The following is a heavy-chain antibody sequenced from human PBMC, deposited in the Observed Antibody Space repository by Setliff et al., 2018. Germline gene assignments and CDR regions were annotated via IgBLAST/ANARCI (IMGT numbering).Heavy chain of an antibody. V-gene: IGHV1-3*01. Sequence: ASVKVSCKASGYTFTNYAIHWVRQAPGQRLEWMAYINGGNGNTHYSQKFRGRVTVTRDTSASTVFMELSTLRSEDTAVYYCARDGTSLPSIAAHADYWGQGTLVTVSS. D-gene: IGHD6-6*01. CDR1: GYTFTNYA. CDR3: ARDGTSLPSIAAHADY. CDR2: INGGNGNT. J-gene: IGHJ4*02.